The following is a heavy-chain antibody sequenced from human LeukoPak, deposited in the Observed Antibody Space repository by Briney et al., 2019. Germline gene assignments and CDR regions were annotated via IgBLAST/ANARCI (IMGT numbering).Heavy chain of an antibody. CDR3: AKTRPLDSSSWSHGDY. CDR2: ISGSGDST. D-gene: IGHD6-13*01. V-gene: IGHV3-23*01. Sequence: GGSLRLSCAASGFTFSYYSMSWVRQAPGKGLEWVSAISGSGDSTYYGDSVKGRFTISRDNSKNTLYLQMNSLRAEDTAVYYCAKTRPLDSSSWSHGDYWGQGTLVTVSS. J-gene: IGHJ4*02. CDR1: GFTFSYYS.